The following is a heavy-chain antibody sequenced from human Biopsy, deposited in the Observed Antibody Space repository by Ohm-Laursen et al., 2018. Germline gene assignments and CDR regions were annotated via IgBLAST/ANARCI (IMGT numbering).Heavy chain of an antibody. Sequence: GTLSLTCTVSGGSISSDWWSWIRQTPGKGLEWIGYIYYSGSTNYNPSLRSRVTISVDRSKNQFSLELSSVTAADTAVYYCARVGAGAPSIDYFDYWGQGALVTVSS. CDR3: ARVGAGAPSIDYFDY. CDR1: GGSISSDW. D-gene: IGHD1-26*01. V-gene: IGHV4-59*01. J-gene: IGHJ4*02. CDR2: IYYSGST.